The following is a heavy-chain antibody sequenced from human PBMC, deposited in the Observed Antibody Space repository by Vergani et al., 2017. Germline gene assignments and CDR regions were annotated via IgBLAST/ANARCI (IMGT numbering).Heavy chain of an antibody. D-gene: IGHD6-19*01. J-gene: IGHJ4*02. Sequence: QVQLQVSGPGLVKPSQTLSLTCTVSGGSISSGSYYWSWIRQPAGKGLEWIGRIYTSGSTNYNPSLKSRVTISVDTSKNQFPLKLSSVTAADTAVYYCARATLLSSGQEFDYWGQGTLVTVSS. CDR3: ARATLLSSGQEFDY. CDR1: GGSISSGSYY. V-gene: IGHV4-61*02. CDR2: IYTSGST.